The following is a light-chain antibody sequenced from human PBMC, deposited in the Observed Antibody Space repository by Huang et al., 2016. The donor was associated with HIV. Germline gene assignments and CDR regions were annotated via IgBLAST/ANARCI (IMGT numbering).Light chain of an antibody. CDR2: SAS. CDR3: QQSYSALSS. V-gene: IGKV1-39*01. CDR1: HSISTY. J-gene: IGKJ5*01. Sequence: IQMTQSPTSLSASVGDRVSITCRASHSISTYLNWYQQKPGKAPKLLISSASSLHRGVPSRFSGSGSGTDFTLTIKGLQLDDFATYYCQQSYSALSSFGPGTRL.